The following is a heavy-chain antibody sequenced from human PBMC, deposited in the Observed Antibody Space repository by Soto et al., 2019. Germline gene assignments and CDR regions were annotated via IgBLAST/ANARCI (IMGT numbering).Heavy chain of an antibody. J-gene: IGHJ5*02. CDR1: GGSISSGGYS. D-gene: IGHD3-3*01. CDR2: IYHSGST. Sequence: PSETLSLTCAVSGGSISSGGYSWSWIRQPPGKGLEWIGYIYHSGSTYYNPSLKSRVTISVDRSKNQFSLKLSSVTAADTAVYYCARDKDDFWSGYLDPWGQGTLVTVSS. CDR3: ARDKDDFWSGYLDP. V-gene: IGHV4-30-2*01.